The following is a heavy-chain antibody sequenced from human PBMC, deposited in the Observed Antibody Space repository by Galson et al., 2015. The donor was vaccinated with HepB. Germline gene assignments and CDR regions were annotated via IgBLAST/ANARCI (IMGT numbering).Heavy chain of an antibody. CDR3: ARTAGSGSYYRPRNDNWFDP. CDR2: INTNTGNP. J-gene: IGHJ5*02. V-gene: IGHV7-4-1*02. D-gene: IGHD3-10*01. Sequence: SVKVSCKASGYTFTSYAMNWVRQAPGQGLEWMGWINTNTGNPTYAQGFTGRFVFSLDTSVSTAYLQISSLKAEDTAVYYCARTAGSGSYYRPRNDNWFDPWGQGTLVTVSS. CDR1: GYTFTSYA.